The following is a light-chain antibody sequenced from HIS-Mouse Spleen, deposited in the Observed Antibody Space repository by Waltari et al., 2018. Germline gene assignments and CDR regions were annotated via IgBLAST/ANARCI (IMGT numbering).Light chain of an antibody. CDR2: EDS. CDR3: YSTDSSGNHRV. J-gene: IGLJ2*01. Sequence: SYELPQPPSVSVSPGQTARITGPGDAFPKKYAYWYQQKSGQAPVLVIYEDSKRPSGIPERFSGSSSGTMATLTISGAQVEDEADYYCYSTDSSGNHRVFGGGTKLTVL. V-gene: IGLV3-10*01. CDR1: AFPKKY.